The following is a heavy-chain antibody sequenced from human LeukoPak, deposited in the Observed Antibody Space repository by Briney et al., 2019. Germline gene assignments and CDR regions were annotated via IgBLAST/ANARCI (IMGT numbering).Heavy chain of an antibody. V-gene: IGHV1-8*01. J-gene: IGHJ4*02. CDR3: ARAGVADFDY. CDR2: MNPNSGNT. Sequence: ASVKVSCKASGYTFTSYDINWVRQATGQGLEWMGLMNPNSGNTGNAQKFQGRVTMTRNTSISTAYMELSSLRSEDTAVYYCARAGVADFDYWGQGTLVTVPS. D-gene: IGHD6-19*01. CDR1: GYTFTSYD.